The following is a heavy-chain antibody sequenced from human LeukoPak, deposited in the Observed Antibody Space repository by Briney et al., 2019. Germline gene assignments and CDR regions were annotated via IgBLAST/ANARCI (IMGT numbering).Heavy chain of an antibody. J-gene: IGHJ4*02. D-gene: IGHD3-10*01. V-gene: IGHV4-34*01. CDR1: GGSFSGYY. Sequence: PSETLSLTCAVYGGSFSGYYWSWIRQPPGKGLEWIGEINHSGSANYNPSLKSRVTISVDTSKNQFSLKLSSVTAADTAVYYCAREMVRPGGAKDDYWGQGTLVTVSA. CDR2: INHSGSA. CDR3: AREMVRPGGAKDDY.